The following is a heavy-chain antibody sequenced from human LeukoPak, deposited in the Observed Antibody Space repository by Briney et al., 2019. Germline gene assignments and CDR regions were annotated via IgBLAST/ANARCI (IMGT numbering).Heavy chain of an antibody. Sequence: GGSLRLSCAASGFTFSSYAMHWVRQAPGKGLEWVAVISYDGSNKYYADSVKGRFTISRDNSKNTLYLQMNSLRAEDTAVYYCATSPLHSSGYYWSYMDVWGKGTTVTVSS. V-gene: IGHV3-30*04. CDR3: ATSPLHSSGYYWSYMDV. D-gene: IGHD3-22*01. J-gene: IGHJ6*03. CDR2: ISYDGSNK. CDR1: GFTFSSYA.